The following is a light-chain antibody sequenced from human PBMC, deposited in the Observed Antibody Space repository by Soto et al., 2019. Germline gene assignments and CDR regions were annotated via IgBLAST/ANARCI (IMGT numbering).Light chain of an antibody. CDR2: LGS. CDR1: QSLLHSNGYNY. V-gene: IGKV2-28*01. Sequence: DLVMTQSPLSLPVTPGEPASISCRSSQSLLHSNGYNYLDWYLQKPGQSPQLLIYLGSNRASGVPDRFSGSGSGTDFTLKISRVEAEDVGVYYCMQALKIPFTFGPGTKVDIK. J-gene: IGKJ3*01. CDR3: MQALKIPFT.